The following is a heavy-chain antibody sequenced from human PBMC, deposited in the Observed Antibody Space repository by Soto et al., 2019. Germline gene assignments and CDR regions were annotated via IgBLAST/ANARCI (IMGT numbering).Heavy chain of an antibody. V-gene: IGHV3-15*01. CDR2: IKSKSDGGTT. Sequence: GGSLRLSXAASGFTFSNPWMSWVRQAPGKGLEWVGHIKSKSDGGTTDYATPVKGRFTISRDDSKNTVYLQMNSLKTEDTAVYYCTIDFQGSDSSGYYYYVFDIWGQGTMVTVSS. CDR1: GFTFSNPW. J-gene: IGHJ3*02. CDR3: TIDFQGSDSSGYYYYVFDI. D-gene: IGHD3-22*01.